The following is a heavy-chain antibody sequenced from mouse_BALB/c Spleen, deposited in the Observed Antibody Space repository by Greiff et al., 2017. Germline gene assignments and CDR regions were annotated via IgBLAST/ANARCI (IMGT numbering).Heavy chain of an antibody. CDR1: GFSLTSYG. D-gene: IGHD2-14*01. V-gene: IGHV2-9*02. J-gene: IGHJ4*01. CDR2: IWAGGST. CDR3: AREGRYDVAYYYAMDY. Sequence: VKLMESGPGLVAPSQSLSITCTVSGFSLTSYGVHWVRQPPGKGLEWLGVIWAGGSTNYNSALMSRLSISKDNSKSQVFLKMNSLQTDDTAMYYCAREGRYDVAYYYAMDYWGQGTSVTVSS.